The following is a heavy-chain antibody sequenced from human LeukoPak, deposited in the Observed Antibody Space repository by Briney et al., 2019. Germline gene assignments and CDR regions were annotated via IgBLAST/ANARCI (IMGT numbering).Heavy chain of an antibody. V-gene: IGHV1-69*01. Sequence: ASVQVSCKASGGTFSSYAISWVRQAPGQGLEWMGGIIPIFGTANYAQKFQGRVTITADESTSTAYMELSSLRSEDTAVYYCARGGSSGLKGVFDYWGQGTLVTVSS. J-gene: IGHJ4*02. CDR1: GGTFSSYA. D-gene: IGHD6-19*01. CDR2: IIPIFGTA. CDR3: ARGGSSGLKGVFDY.